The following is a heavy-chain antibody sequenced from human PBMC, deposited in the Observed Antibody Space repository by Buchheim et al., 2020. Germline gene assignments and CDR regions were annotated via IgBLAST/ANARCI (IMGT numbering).Heavy chain of an antibody. CDR1: GFTFSSYW. CDR3: ASAYCGGDCPYYYGMDV. CDR2: INSDGSST. D-gene: IGHD2-21*02. J-gene: IGHJ6*02. Sequence: EVQLVESGGGLVQPGGSLRLSCAASGFTFSSYWMHWVRQAPGKGLVWVSRINSDGSSTSYADSVKGRFTISRDNSKNTLYLQMNSLRAEDTAVYYCASAYCGGDCPYYYGMDVWGQGTT. V-gene: IGHV3-74*01.